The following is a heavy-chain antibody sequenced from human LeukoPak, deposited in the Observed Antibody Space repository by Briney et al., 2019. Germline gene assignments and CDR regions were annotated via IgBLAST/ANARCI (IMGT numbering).Heavy chain of an antibody. Sequence: GGSLRLSCAASGFTVSSNYMSWVRQAPGKGLEWVSLIYSGGSTFYADSVKGRFTISRDNAKNSLYLQMNSLRAEDTAVYFCAREGVYYYDSTGYYPIDFWGQGTLVTVSS. CDR1: GFTVSSNY. CDR2: IYSGGST. V-gene: IGHV3-53*01. J-gene: IGHJ4*02. CDR3: AREGVYYYDSTGYYPIDF. D-gene: IGHD3-22*01.